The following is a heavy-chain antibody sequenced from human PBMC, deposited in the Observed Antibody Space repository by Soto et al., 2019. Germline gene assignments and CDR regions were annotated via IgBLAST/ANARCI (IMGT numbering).Heavy chain of an antibody. V-gene: IGHV1-3*01. CDR1: GYTFTSYG. D-gene: IGHD6-13*01. Sequence: ASVKVSCKASGYTFTSYGIHWVRQAPGQRLEWMGWINAANGDTKYSPKFQGRVTITRDTSASTAYMELSSLRSEDTAVYYCVRRHVSATGIDWFDPWGLGTPVTVSS. CDR3: VRRHVSATGIDWFDP. CDR2: INAANGDT. J-gene: IGHJ5*02.